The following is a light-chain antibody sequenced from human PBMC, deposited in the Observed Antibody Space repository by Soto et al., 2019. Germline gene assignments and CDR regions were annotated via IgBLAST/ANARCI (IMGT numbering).Light chain of an antibody. J-gene: IGKJ1*01. CDR3: QQYNRSPWT. V-gene: IGKV1-5*03. CDR1: QTISSW. Sequence: DIQMTQSPSTLSASVGDRATITCRASQTISSWLAWYQQKPGRAPKLLIYKAPTLESEVPSRFSGSGSGTEFTLTISSLQPDDFATYYCQQYNRSPWTFGQGTKVEIK. CDR2: KAP.